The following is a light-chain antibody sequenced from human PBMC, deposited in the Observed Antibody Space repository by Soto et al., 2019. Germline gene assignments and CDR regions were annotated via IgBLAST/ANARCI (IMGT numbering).Light chain of an antibody. J-gene: IGLJ2*01. CDR2: LEGSGSF. V-gene: IGLV4-60*02. CDR3: EPLDINTHVV. Sequence: QLVLTQSSSASASLGSSVKLTCTLSRGHSSYIIEGHQQQPGKAPRYLMILEGSGSFNKGSGVPDRFSGARSGADRYLTISSLQFEDEADYYCEPLDINTHVVFGGGTKLTVL. CDR1: RGHSSYI.